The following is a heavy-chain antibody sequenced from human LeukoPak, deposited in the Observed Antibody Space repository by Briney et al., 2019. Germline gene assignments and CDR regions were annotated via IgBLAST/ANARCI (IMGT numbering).Heavy chain of an antibody. CDR2: IIPIFGTA. J-gene: IGHJ4*02. V-gene: IGHV1-69*05. CDR1: GGTFSSYA. CDR3: ARYPISIAVAGTWSDY. Sequence: GASVKVSCKASGGTFSSYAISWVRQAPGQGLEWMGRIIPIFGTANYAQKFQGRVTITTDESTSTAYMELSGLRSEDTAVYYCARYPISIAVAGTWSDYWGQGTLVTVSS. D-gene: IGHD6-19*01.